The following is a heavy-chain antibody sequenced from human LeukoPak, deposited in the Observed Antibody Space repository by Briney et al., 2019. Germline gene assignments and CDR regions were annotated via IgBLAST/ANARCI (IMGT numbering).Heavy chain of an antibody. V-gene: IGHV3-48*01. Sequence: GGSLRLSCVGSGFIFNDYSMNWVRQAPGKGPEWVSYISSRSSTIYYADSVKGRFTISRDNSKNTLYLQMNSLRAEDTAVYYCAKDKIWGEDYFDYWGQGTLVTVSS. CDR2: ISSRSSTI. CDR3: AKDKIWGEDYFDY. D-gene: IGHD3-16*01. CDR1: GFIFNDYS. J-gene: IGHJ4*02.